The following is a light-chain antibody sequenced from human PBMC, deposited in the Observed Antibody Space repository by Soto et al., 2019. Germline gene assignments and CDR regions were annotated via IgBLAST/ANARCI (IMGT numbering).Light chain of an antibody. V-gene: IGKV1-5*03. CDR3: QQYNSYLYT. CDR2: KAS. J-gene: IGKJ2*01. Sequence: DIQMTQSPSTLSASVGDRVTITCRASQSISSWLAWYQQKPGKAPKVLIYKASSLERGVPSRFSGSGSGTDFTLTISSLQPEDFATYYCQQYNSYLYTFGQGTKLEIK. CDR1: QSISSW.